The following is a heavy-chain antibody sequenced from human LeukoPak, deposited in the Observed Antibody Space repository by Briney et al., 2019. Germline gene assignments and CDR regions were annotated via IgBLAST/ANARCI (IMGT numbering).Heavy chain of an antibody. CDR3: AREGYCYGSGRPMPFDP. V-gene: IGHV3-74*01. J-gene: IGHJ5*02. CDR2: INIDGSST. D-gene: IGHD3-10*01. CDR1: GFTFSSYW. Sequence: PGGSLRLSCAASGFTFSSYWMHWVRQAPGKGLVWVSRINIDGSSTSYADSVKGRFTISRDNAKNTLYLQMNTLRAEDTAAYYCAREGYCYGSGRPMPFDPWGQGTLVTVSS.